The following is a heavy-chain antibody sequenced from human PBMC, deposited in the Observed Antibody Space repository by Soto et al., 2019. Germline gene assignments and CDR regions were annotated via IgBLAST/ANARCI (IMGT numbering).Heavy chain of an antibody. CDR3: AKIPQHLWNEYYGMDV. CDR2: VSGSGSTT. D-gene: IGHD5-18*01. Sequence: EVQLLESGGGLVQPGGSLRLSCAASGFTFSSYAMSWVRQAPGKGLEWVSAVSGSGSTTYYADSVKGRFTISRDNSKKTLDLQVNRVRAEDMALDYCAKIPQHLWNEYYGMDVWGQETTLTVCS. CDR1: GFTFSSYA. V-gene: IGHV3-23*01. J-gene: IGHJ6*02.